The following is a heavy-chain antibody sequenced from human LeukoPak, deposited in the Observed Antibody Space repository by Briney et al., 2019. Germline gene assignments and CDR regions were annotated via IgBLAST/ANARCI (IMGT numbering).Heavy chain of an antibody. Sequence: SSETLSLTCTVSGGSISSGDYYWSWIRQPPGKGLEWIGYIYYSGSTSYNPSLKSRLTISVDTSKNQFSLKLSSVTAADTAVYYCALFPGEGDPFDIWGQGTMVTVSS. J-gene: IGHJ3*02. CDR3: ALFPGEGDPFDI. D-gene: IGHD3-16*01. CDR2: IYYSGST. CDR1: GGSISSGDYY. V-gene: IGHV4-30-4*01.